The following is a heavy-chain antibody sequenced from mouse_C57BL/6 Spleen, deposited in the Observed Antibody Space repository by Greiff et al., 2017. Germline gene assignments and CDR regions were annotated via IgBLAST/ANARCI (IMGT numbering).Heavy chain of an antibody. CDR3: TRGDDYDSFDY. V-gene: IGHV5-9-1*02. CDR1: GFTFSSYA. J-gene: IGHJ2*01. CDR2: ISSGGDYI. D-gene: IGHD2-4*01. Sequence: EVQGVESGAGLVKPGGSLKLSCAASGFTFSSYAMSWVRQTPEKRLEWVAYISSGGDYIYYADTVKGRFTISRDNARNTLYLQMSSLKSEDTAMYYCTRGDDYDSFDYWGQGTTLTVSS.